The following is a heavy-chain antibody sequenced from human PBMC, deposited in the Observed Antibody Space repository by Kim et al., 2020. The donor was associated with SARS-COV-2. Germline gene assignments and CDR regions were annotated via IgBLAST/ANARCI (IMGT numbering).Heavy chain of an antibody. V-gene: IGHV3-64*02. D-gene: IGHD6-25*01. CDR3: AREAGRKGFDI. CDR2: ITTTGGVI. CDR1: GFIVSRYT. Sequence: GGSLRLSCAVSGFIVSRYTMHWVRQSPGKGLEYVSTITTTGGVILYADSVRGRFSISRDDAKNTLLLQLGSLRGDDTAVYYCAREAGRKGFDIWGQGTLVTV. J-gene: IGHJ3*02.